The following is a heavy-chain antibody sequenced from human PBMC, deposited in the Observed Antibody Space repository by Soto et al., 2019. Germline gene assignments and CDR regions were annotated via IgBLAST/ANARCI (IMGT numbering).Heavy chain of an antibody. CDR1: GFTFSSYA. V-gene: IGHV3-23*01. CDR3: ARVRFGELV. CDR2: IGVGGGDR. J-gene: IGHJ4*02. D-gene: IGHD3-10*01. Sequence: EVQLLESGGALVQPGGYLRLPCAASGFTFSSYAMSWVRQAPGKGLEWVSIIGVGGGDRYYPESVKGRFTITRDNSRDTLYLEMNSLRDEDTAVYYCARVRFGELVWGQGTLVTVSS.